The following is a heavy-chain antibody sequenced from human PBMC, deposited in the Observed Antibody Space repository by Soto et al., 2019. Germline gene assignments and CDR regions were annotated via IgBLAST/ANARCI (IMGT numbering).Heavy chain of an antibody. J-gene: IGHJ5*02. CDR3: ARGRFRRTWFDP. D-gene: IGHD3-16*01. Sequence: QVQLVQSGAEVKKPGASVKVSCKASGYTFTNYDIHWVRQATGQGLEWMGWMNPDSGNTGQSKQFQGRVTMTRDTSIRTADMEMSSLRSEDTDVYYCARGRFRRTWFDPWGQGTLVTVSS. CDR2: MNPDSGNT. V-gene: IGHV1-8*01. CDR1: GYTFTNYD.